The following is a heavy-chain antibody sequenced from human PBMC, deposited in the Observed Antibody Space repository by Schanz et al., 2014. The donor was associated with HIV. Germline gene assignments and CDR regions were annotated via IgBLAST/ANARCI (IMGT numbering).Heavy chain of an antibody. Sequence: QVQLVQSGAEVKKPGSSVEVSCKASGDTFSTDAFSWVRQVPGQGLEWMGIINPSGGSTSYAQKFQGRVTMTRDTSTSTVYMELRSLRSDDTAVYYCAREKTTLNWFDPWGQGTLVTVSS. D-gene: IGHD4-4*01. V-gene: IGHV1-46*01. J-gene: IGHJ5*02. CDR1: GDTFSTDA. CDR3: AREKTTLNWFDP. CDR2: INPSGGST.